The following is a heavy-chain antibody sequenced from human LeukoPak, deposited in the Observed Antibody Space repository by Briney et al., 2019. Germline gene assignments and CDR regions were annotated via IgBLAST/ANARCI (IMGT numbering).Heavy chain of an antibody. Sequence: GRSLRLSCAASGFTFSSYGMHWVRQAPGKGLEWVAVISYDGSNKYYADSVKGRFTISRDNSKNTLYLQMNSLRAEDTAVYYCARESGSYSLDYWGQGTLVTVSS. J-gene: IGHJ4*02. D-gene: IGHD1-26*01. CDR2: ISYDGSNK. CDR1: GFTFSSYG. V-gene: IGHV3-30*03. CDR3: ARESGSYSLDY.